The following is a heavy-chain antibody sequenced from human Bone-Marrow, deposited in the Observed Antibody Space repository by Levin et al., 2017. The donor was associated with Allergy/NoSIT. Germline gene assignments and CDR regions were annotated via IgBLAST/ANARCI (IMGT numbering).Heavy chain of an antibody. CDR3: ARGRGYLNLNY. V-gene: IGHV3-74*01. D-gene: IGHD3-22*01. J-gene: IGHJ4*02. CDR2: IKSDGSRI. CDR1: GFIFSNYW. Sequence: SCAASGFIFSNYWMHWVRQVPGKGFVWVARIKSDGSRINYADSVKGRFTISRDNSKNTLYLEVNSLRAEDTAVYYCARGRGYLNLNYWGQGTLVTVSS.